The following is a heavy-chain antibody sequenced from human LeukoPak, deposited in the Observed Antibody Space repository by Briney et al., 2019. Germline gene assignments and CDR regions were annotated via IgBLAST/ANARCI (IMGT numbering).Heavy chain of an antibody. CDR2: ISSSSSYI. Sequence: GGSLRLSCAASGFTFSSYSMNWVRQAPGKGLEWVSSISSSSSYIYYADSVKGRFTISRDNAKNSLYLQMNSLRAEDTAVYYCARKPYAYVWGSYRPFDYWGQGTLVTVSS. CDR1: GFTFSSYS. D-gene: IGHD3-16*02. J-gene: IGHJ4*02. V-gene: IGHV3-21*01. CDR3: ARKPYAYVWGSYRPFDY.